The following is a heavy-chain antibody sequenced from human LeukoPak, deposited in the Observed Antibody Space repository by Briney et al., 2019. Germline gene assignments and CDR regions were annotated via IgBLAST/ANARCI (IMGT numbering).Heavy chain of an antibody. CDR3: AKGTYSRSWFDAFDI. D-gene: IGHD6-13*01. J-gene: IGHJ3*02. CDR1: GFTFSSYA. CDR2: ISYDGSNK. Sequence: GGSLRLSCAASGFTFSSYAMHWVRQAPGKGLEWVAVISYDGSNKYYADSVKGRFTISRDNSKNTLYLQMNSLRAEDTAVYYCAKGTYSRSWFDAFDIWGQGTMVTVSS. V-gene: IGHV3-30-3*01.